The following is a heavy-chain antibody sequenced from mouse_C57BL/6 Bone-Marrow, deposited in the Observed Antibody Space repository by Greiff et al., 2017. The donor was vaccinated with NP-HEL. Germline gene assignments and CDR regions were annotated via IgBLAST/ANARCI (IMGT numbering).Heavy chain of an antibody. CDR3: ARGYYSNFTWFAY. CDR2: IYPGSGNT. V-gene: IGHV1-76*01. Sequence: QVQLQQPGAELVKPGASVKLSCKASGYTFTDYYINWVKQRPGQGLEWIARIYPGSGNTYFNEKFKGKATLTAEKSSSTAYMQLSSLTSEDSAVYCCARGYYSNFTWFAYWGQGTLVTVSA. J-gene: IGHJ3*01. D-gene: IGHD2-5*01. CDR1: GYTFTDYY.